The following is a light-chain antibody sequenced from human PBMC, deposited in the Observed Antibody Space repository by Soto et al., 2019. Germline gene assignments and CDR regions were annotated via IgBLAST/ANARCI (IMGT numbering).Light chain of an antibody. CDR1: QCTTDG. V-gene: IGKV1-5*03. Sequence: DLQMTQSPSTLSASVGVRVTSTCRASQCTTDGLDWYQQKPGKASKFLIYKASNLEDGDPSRLNHRRVRTAFTLHISSVQPDDFAAYYCQYWDDYSWTFGQGPKVEIK. CDR3: QYWDDYSWT. CDR2: KAS. J-gene: IGKJ1*01.